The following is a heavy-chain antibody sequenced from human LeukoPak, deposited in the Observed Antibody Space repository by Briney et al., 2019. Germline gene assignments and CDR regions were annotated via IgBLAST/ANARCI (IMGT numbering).Heavy chain of an antibody. CDR1: GFTFKNAW. D-gene: IGHD4-23*01. CDR2: IKSKTDGGTA. Sequence: GGSLRLSCAVSGFTFKNAWMTWVRQAPGKGLEWVGRIKSKTDGGTADYVAAVKSRFTMSRDDSKSVLYLQMNSLKTEDTAVYYCSTGGTPDYWGQGTLVTVSS. CDR3: STGGTPDY. J-gene: IGHJ4*02. V-gene: IGHV3-15*01.